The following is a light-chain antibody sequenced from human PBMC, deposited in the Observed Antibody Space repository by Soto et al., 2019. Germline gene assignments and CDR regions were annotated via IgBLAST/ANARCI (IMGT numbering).Light chain of an antibody. V-gene: IGKV3-20*01. CDR1: QSVTSNY. CDR3: QQNVSPPIT. J-gene: IGKJ5*01. Sequence: SPGTLSLSPGERATLFCRASQSVTSNYLAWYQQKPGQSPRLLIYGASSRATGIPDRFSGSGSGTDFTLTISRLEAEDFAVYYCQQNVSPPITFGQGTRLEIK. CDR2: GAS.